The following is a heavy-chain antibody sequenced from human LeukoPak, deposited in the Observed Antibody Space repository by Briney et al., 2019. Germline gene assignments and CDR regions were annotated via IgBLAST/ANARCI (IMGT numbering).Heavy chain of an antibody. D-gene: IGHD2-21*02. CDR3: ARVLYCGGDCYHLDAFDI. J-gene: IGHJ3*02. CDR2: ISSSSSYI. CDR1: GFTFSYYS. V-gene: IGHV3-21*01. Sequence: GGSLRLSCAASGFTFSYYSMNWVRQAPGRGLEWVSCISSSSSYIYYADSVKGRFTISRDNAKNSLYLQMNSLRAEDTAVYYCARVLYCGGDCYHLDAFDIWGQGTMVTVSS.